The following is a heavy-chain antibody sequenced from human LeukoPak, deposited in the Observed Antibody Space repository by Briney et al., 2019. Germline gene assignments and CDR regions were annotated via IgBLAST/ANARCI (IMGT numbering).Heavy chain of an antibody. J-gene: IGHJ4*02. CDR2: INWNGGST. CDR1: GFTFDDYG. V-gene: IGHV3-20*04. CDR3: AKDRTKKVAGRWGFGY. D-gene: IGHD6-19*01. Sequence: PGGPLRLSCAASGFTFDDYGMSWVRQAPGKGLEWVSGINWNGGSTGYADSVKGRFTISRDNAKNSLYLQMNSLRAEDTAVYYCAKDRTKKVAGRWGFGYWGQGTLVTVSS.